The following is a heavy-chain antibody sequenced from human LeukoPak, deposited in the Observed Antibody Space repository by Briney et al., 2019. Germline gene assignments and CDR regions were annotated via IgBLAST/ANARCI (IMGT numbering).Heavy chain of an antibody. CDR3: ARFSPELDFGWYFDL. CDR1: GGSISSGSYY. Sequence: SETLSLACTVSGGSISSGSYYWSWIRQPPGKGLEWIGYIYYSGSTNYNPSLKSRVTISVDTSKNQFSLKLSSVTAADTAVYYCARFSPELDFGWYFDLWGRGTLVTVSS. V-gene: IGHV4-61*01. CDR2: IYYSGST. J-gene: IGHJ2*01. D-gene: IGHD1-14*01.